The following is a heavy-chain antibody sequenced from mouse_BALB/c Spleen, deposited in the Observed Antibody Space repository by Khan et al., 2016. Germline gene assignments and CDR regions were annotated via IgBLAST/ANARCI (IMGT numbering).Heavy chain of an antibody. D-gene: IGHD2-3*01. Sequence: QVQLKESGAELVRPGASVKLSCKDLGYTFTDYAMHWVKQTPVHGLEWIGTIHPGSGGIAYNQKFKGKATLTADKSSSTAYLELSSLTSEDSAVYYCTNRRNYDGYYVEMDYCGQGSSVTVSS. CDR2: IHPGSGGI. J-gene: IGHJ4*01. CDR3: TNRRNYDGYYVEMDY. CDR1: GYTFTDYA. V-gene: IGHV1-15*01.